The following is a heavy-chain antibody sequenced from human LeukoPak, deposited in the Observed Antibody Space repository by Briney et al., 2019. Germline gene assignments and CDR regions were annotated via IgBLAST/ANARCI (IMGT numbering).Heavy chain of an antibody. CDR3: ARDRLAYCGGDCYANSLDY. CDR1: GFTFSSYS. CDR2: ISSSSSYI. Sequence: PGGSLRLSCAASGFTFSSYSMNWVRQAPGKGLEWVSSISSSSSYIYYADSVKGRFTISRDNAKNSLYLQMNSLRAEDTAVYYCARDRLAYCGGDCYANSLDYWGQGTLVTVSS. D-gene: IGHD2-21*02. V-gene: IGHV3-21*01. J-gene: IGHJ4*02.